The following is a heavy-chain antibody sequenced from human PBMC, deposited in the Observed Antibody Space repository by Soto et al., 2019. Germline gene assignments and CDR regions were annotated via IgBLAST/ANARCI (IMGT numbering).Heavy chain of an antibody. CDR1: GDSFGSYG. J-gene: IGHJ4*02. CDR2: ISADNGNT. D-gene: IGHD1-1*01. V-gene: IGHV1-18*04. Sequence: ASVKVSCKASGDSFGSYGISWVRQAPGQGLEWMGWISADNGNTNYAQKLQGRGNRTTDTSTSTAYMELRSLRSDDTAVYYCATTPDGYLFNFDYWGQGTLVKVYS. CDR3: ATTPDGYLFNFDY.